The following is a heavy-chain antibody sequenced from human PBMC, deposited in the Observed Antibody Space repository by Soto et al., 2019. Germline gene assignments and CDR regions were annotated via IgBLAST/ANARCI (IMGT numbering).Heavy chain of an antibody. D-gene: IGHD2-21*02. CDR1: GGSISSGGYY. Sequence: SETLSLTCTVSGGSISSGGYYWSWIRQHPGKGLEWIGYIYYSGSTYYNPSLKSRVTISVDTSKNQFSLKLSSVTAADTAVYYCARAGAYCGGDCYSGYWFDPWGQGTLVTVSS. V-gene: IGHV4-31*03. CDR3: ARAGAYCGGDCYSGYWFDP. J-gene: IGHJ5*02. CDR2: IYYSGST.